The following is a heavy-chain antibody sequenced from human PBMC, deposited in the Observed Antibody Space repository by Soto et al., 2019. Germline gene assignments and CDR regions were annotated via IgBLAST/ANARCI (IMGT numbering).Heavy chain of an antibody. V-gene: IGHV3-33*06. CDR3: AKIGVPYFYDRSGYTY. CDR1: GFTFSSYG. Sequence: GGSLRLSCAASGFTFSSYGMHWGRQAPGKGLECVAIIWYDGSNKFYADSVKGRFTISRDNSKNTLYLQMNSLRAEDTAVYYCAKIGVPYFYDRSGYTYWGQGTLVTAPQ. J-gene: IGHJ4*02. D-gene: IGHD3-22*01. CDR2: IWYDGSNK.